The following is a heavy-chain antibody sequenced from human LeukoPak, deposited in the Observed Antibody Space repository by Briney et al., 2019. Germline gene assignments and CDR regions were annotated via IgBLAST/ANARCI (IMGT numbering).Heavy chain of an antibody. CDR2: ISYDGGNK. D-gene: IGHD3-10*01. Sequence: GRSLRLSCAASGFTFRSYGMHWVRQAPGKGLEWVAVISYDGGNKYYADSVKGRFTISRDNSKNTLYLQMNSLRTEDTAVYYCAKDIGEGGQWAFNYWGQGTTVTVSS. CDR1: GFTFRSYG. V-gene: IGHV3-30*18. J-gene: IGHJ4*02. CDR3: AKDIGEGGQWAFNY.